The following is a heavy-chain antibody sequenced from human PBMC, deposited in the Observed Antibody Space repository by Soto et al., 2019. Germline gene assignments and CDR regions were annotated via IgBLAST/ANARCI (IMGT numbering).Heavy chain of an antibody. Sequence: PSETLSLTCAVYGGSFSGYYWTWIRQPPGTGLEWIGEINHSGSTNYNPSLKSRVTISVDTSKNQFSLKLSSVTAADTAVYYCASYGDVGYYFDYWGQGTLVTVSS. V-gene: IGHV4-34*01. J-gene: IGHJ4*02. D-gene: IGHD4-17*01. CDR3: ASYGDVGYYFDY. CDR2: INHSGST. CDR1: GGSFSGYY.